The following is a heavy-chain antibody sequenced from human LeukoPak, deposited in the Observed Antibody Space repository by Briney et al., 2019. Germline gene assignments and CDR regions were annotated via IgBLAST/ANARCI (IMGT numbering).Heavy chain of an antibody. D-gene: IGHD4-17*01. V-gene: IGHV3-23*01. CDR1: GFTFSNYG. CDR2: ITGSGGST. J-gene: IGHJ6*03. CDR3: ARSYGDYYYYYMDV. Sequence: GGSLRLSCAASGFTFSNYGLSWVRQAPGKGLEWVSGITGSGGSTYYADSVKGRFTISRDNSKNTLYLQMNSLRAEDTALYYCARSYGDYYYYYMDVWGKGTTVTVSS.